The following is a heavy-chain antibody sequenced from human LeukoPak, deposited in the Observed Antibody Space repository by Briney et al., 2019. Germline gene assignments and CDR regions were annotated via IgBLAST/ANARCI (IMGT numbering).Heavy chain of an antibody. D-gene: IGHD4-17*01. Sequence: SVKVSCKASGGTFSSYAISWVRQAPGQGLEWMGGIIPIFGTANYAQKFQGRVTITADESTSTAYMELSSLRSEDTAVYYCARQDYGDRFPFDYWGQGTLVTVSS. J-gene: IGHJ4*02. V-gene: IGHV1-69*13. CDR1: GGTFSSYA. CDR2: IIPIFGTA. CDR3: ARQDYGDRFPFDY.